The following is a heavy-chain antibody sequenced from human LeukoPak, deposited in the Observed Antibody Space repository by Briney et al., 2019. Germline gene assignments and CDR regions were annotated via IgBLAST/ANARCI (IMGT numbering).Heavy chain of an antibody. CDR1: GGSISSYY. CDR3: ARSKDRDSSGYAAY. Sequence: SETLSLTCTVSGGSISSYYWSWIRQPPGKGLEWSGYIYYSGSTNYNPSLKSRVTISVDTSKNQFSLKLSSVTAADTAVYYCARSKDRDSSGYAAYWGQGTLVTVSS. J-gene: IGHJ4*02. V-gene: IGHV4-59*01. CDR2: IYYSGST. D-gene: IGHD3-22*01.